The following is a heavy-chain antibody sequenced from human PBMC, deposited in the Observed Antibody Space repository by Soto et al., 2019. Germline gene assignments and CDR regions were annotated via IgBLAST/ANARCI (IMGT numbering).Heavy chain of an antibody. J-gene: IGHJ4*02. CDR2: INTDGSST. Sequence: EVQLVESGGGLVQPGGSLRLSCAASGFTFSSYWMHWVRQAPGKGLVWISRINTDGSSTSYVDSVQGRFTISGDNGKNTLFLQMNSLRGEDTAVYYCARRGSGVTRGLHYWGQGTLVTVSS. CDR3: ARRGSGVTRGLHY. D-gene: IGHD2-15*01. CDR1: GFTFSSYW. V-gene: IGHV3-74*01.